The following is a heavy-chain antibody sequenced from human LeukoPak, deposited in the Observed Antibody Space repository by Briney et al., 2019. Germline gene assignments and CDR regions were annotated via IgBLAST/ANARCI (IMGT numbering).Heavy chain of an antibody. CDR2: IYPGDSDT. D-gene: IGHD6-19*01. CDR1: GYSFTSYW. CDR3: ARHLGARQVAGDFDY. V-gene: IGHV5-51*01. J-gene: IGHJ4*02. Sequence: GESLKISCKGSGYSFTSYWIGWVRQMPGKGPEWMGIIYPGDSDTRYSPSFQGQVTISADKSISTAYLQWSSLKASDTAMYYCARHLGARQVAGDFDYWGQGTLVTVSS.